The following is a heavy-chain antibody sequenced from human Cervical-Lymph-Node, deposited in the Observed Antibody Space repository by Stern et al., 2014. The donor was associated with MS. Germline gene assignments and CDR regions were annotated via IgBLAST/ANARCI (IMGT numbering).Heavy chain of an antibody. J-gene: IGHJ4*02. Sequence: EMQLVESGGGLVKPGGSLRLSCAVSGFTFRNYTMNWVRQSPGKGLEWVSYISSTSTYIYYADSVKGRFTISRDNAKNSLYLQMNSLRAEDTAVYYCTRARRGFDYWGQGTLVTVSS. CDR2: ISSTSTYI. V-gene: IGHV3-21*01. CDR3: TRARRGFDY. CDR1: GFTFRNYT.